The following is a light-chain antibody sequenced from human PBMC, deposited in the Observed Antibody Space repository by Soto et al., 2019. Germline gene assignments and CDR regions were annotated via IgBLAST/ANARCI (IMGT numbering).Light chain of an antibody. CDR2: GTS. CDR1: ERIYSAY. Sequence: PGALSLSRGEGATLSCRASERIYSAYLGWYQQKPGQAPRLLIYGTSSRATGIPDRFSGSGSGTDFTLTISRLEPEDFAVYYCQQYGNSPITFGQGTRMEIK. CDR3: QQYGNSPIT. J-gene: IGKJ5*01. V-gene: IGKV3-20*01.